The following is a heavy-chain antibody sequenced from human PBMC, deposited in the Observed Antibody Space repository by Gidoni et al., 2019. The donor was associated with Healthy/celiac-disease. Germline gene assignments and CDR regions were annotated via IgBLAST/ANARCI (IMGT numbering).Heavy chain of an antibody. CDR2: IYYSGST. CDR3: ARMGAVVNYYYYYMDV. V-gene: IGHV4-59*08. CDR1: GGSISRYY. J-gene: IGHJ6*03. D-gene: IGHD2-2*01. Sequence: QVQLQESGPGLVKPSETLSLTCTVSGGSISRYYWSWIRQPPGKGLEWSGYIYYSGSTNYNPSLKSRVTISVDTSKNQFSLKLSSVTAADTAVYYCARMGAVVNYYYYYMDVWGKGTTVTVSS.